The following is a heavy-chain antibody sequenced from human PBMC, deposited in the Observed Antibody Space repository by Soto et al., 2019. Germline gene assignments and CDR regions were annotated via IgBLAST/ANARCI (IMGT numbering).Heavy chain of an antibody. V-gene: IGHV3-9*01. J-gene: IGHJ4*02. Sequence: PGGSLRLSCAASGFTFDDYAMHWVRQAPGKGLEWVSGISRNSGSIGYADSVKGRFTISRDNAKNSLYLQMNSLRAEDTALYYCATTRPSPYFDYWGQGTLVTVSS. D-gene: IGHD6-6*01. CDR1: GFTFDDYA. CDR3: ATTRPSPYFDY. CDR2: ISRNSGSI.